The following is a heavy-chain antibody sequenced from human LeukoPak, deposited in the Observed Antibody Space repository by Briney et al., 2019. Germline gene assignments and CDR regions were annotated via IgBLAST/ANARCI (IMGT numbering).Heavy chain of an antibody. CDR3: ARARYDSSGYYFDY. D-gene: IGHD3-22*01. CDR2: ISSNGGST. CDR1: GFTFSSYV. J-gene: IGHJ4*02. Sequence: GGSLRLSCAASGFTFSSYVTYWVRQAPGKGLEYVSLISSNGGSTYYANSVKGRFTISRDNSKNTLYLHMGSLRAEDMAVYYCARARYDSSGYYFDYWGQGTLVTVSS. V-gene: IGHV3-64*01.